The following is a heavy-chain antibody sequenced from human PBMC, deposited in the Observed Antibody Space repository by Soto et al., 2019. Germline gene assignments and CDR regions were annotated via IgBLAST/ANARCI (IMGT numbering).Heavy chain of an antibody. J-gene: IGHJ5*02. V-gene: IGHV3-7*01. Sequence: EVQLVESGGGLVQPGGSLRLSCAASGFTFSSYWMSWVRQAPGKGLEWVANIKQDGSEKYYVDSVKGRFTISRDNAKNSLYLQMNSLRAEATAVYYCAREEADSSADLIDPWGQGTLVTVSS. CDR3: AREEADSSADLIDP. CDR1: GFTFSSYW. D-gene: IGHD6-19*01. CDR2: IKQDGSEK.